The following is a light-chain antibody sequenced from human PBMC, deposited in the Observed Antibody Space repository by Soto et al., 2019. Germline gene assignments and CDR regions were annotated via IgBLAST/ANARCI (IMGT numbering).Light chain of an antibody. CDR3: QQRNSYPRT. CDR2: AAS. J-gene: IGKJ2*01. V-gene: IGKV1-9*01. CDR1: QGINIF. Sequence: DIQLTRSPSFLSASVGDRVTITCRASQGINIFLAWFQQKPGKAPNLLISAASTLQSGVPSRFSGSGSETEFTLTITSLQPEDSATYYCQQRNSYPRTFGQGTK.